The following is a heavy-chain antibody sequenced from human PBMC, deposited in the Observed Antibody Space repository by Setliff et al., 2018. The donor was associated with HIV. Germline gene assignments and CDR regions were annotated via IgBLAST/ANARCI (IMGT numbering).Heavy chain of an antibody. CDR3: AKDYSSGWFDY. D-gene: IGHD6-19*01. CDR1: GFTFSNSW. Sequence: PGGSLRLSCAASGFTFSNSWMTWVRQAPGKGLEWVSGISGSGDTTNYADSVKGRFTISRDNSKNTLYLQMNSLRAEDTAVYYCAKDYSSGWFDYWGQGTLVTVSS. J-gene: IGHJ4*02. CDR2: ISGSGDTT. V-gene: IGHV3-23*01.